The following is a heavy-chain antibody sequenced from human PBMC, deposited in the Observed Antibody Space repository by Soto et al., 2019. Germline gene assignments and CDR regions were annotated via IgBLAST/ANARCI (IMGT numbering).Heavy chain of an antibody. D-gene: IGHD6-6*01. CDR2: TRNKANSYTT. CDR1: GFTFSDHY. CDR3: ARGGQEYSSSSVAFDI. J-gene: IGHJ3*02. V-gene: IGHV3-72*01. Sequence: GGSLRLSCAASGFTFSDHYMDWVRQAPGKGLEWVGRTRNKANSYTTEYAASVKGRFSISRDDSKNSLYLQMNSLKTEDAAVYYCARGGQEYSSSSVAFDIWGQGTMVTVSS.